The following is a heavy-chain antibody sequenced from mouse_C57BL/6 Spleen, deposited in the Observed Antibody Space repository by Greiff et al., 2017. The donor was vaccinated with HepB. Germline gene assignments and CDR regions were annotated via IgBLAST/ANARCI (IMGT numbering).Heavy chain of an antibody. V-gene: IGHV1-69*01. J-gene: IGHJ3*01. CDR3: ARNDGYSGFAD. CDR2: IDPSDSYT. CDR1: GYTFTSYW. Sequence: VQLQQPGAELVMPGASVKLSCKASGYTFTSYWMHWVKQRPGQGLEWIGEIDPSDSYTNYNQKFKGKSTLTVDKSSSTAYMQLSSLTSEDSAVYYCARNDGYSGFADWGQGALVSVSA. D-gene: IGHD2-3*01.